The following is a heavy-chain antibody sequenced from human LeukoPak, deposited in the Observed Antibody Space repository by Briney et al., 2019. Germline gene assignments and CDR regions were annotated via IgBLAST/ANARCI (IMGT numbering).Heavy chain of an antibody. J-gene: IGHJ3*01. V-gene: IGHV3-72*01. CDR1: GFIFSAYI. Sequence: QTGGSQRLSCAASGFIFSAYIMDWVRQAPGKGLEWIGRIRKKNAGYTTEYAASLKGRFVVSRDDSKDSVFLQMNSLETEDTAVYYCTREGGEGDYTAFDLWGQGTMVTVSS. CDR3: TREGGEGDYTAFDL. D-gene: IGHD3-3*01. CDR2: IRKKNAGYTT.